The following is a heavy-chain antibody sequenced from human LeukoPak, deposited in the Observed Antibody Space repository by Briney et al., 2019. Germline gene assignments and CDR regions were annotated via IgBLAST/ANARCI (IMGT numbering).Heavy chain of an antibody. CDR3: ARHARSSSSIDY. CDR2: IYYSGST. J-gene: IGHJ4*02. CDR1: GGSISSGDYY. V-gene: IGHV4-61*08. D-gene: IGHD6-13*01. Sequence: SETLSLTCTVSGGSISSGDYYWSWIRQPPGKGLEWIGYIYYSGSTNYNPSLKSRVTISVDTSKNQFSLKLSSVTAADTAVYYCARHARSSSSIDYWGQGTLVTVSS.